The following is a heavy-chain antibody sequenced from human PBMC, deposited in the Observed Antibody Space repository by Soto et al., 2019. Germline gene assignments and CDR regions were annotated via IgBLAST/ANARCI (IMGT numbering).Heavy chain of an antibody. D-gene: IGHD3-22*01. Sequence: PGGSLRLSCAASGFTFSGSAMHWVRQASGKGLEWVGRIRSKANSYATAYAASVKGRFTISRDDSKNTAYLQMKSLKTEDTAVYYCTRQLYYYDSSGHYPDFYYYGTDVWGQGTTVTVYS. J-gene: IGHJ6*02. CDR1: GFTFSGSA. V-gene: IGHV3-73*01. CDR2: IRSKANSYAT. CDR3: TRQLYYYDSSGHYPDFYYYGTDV.